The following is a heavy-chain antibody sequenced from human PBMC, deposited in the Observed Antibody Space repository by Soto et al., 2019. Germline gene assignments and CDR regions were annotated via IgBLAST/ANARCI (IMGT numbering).Heavy chain of an antibody. D-gene: IGHD5-12*01. J-gene: IGHJ4*02. V-gene: IGHV1-69*02. CDR3: ARYRGDGYERV. CDR1: GGTFSSYT. Sequence: QVQLVQSGAEVKKPGSSVKVSCKASGGTFSSYTISWVRQAPGQGLEWMGRIIPILGIANYAQKFQGRVTITADKFTSTAYMELSSLRSDHTAVYYCARYRGDGYERVWGQGTLVTVSS. CDR2: IIPILGIA.